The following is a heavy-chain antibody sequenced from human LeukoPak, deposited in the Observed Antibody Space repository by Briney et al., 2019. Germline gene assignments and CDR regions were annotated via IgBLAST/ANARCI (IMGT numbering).Heavy chain of an antibody. CDR3: ARTLYSYGSYFDY. CDR2: ISGSGVST. V-gene: IGHV3-23*01. CDR1: GFSFSSSFSSYA. Sequence: GGSLRLSCAASGFSFSSSFSSYAVSWVRQAPGKGLEWVSGISGSGVSTYYADSVKGRFTISRDNSKNTLYLQMNSLRAEDTAVYYCARTLYSYGSYFDYWGQGTLITVSS. J-gene: IGHJ4*02. D-gene: IGHD5-18*01.